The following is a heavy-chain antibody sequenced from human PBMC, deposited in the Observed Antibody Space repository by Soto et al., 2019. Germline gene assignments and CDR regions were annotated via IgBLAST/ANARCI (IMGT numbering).Heavy chain of an antibody. CDR1: GFTFSSYA. Sequence: EVQLLESGGGLVQPGGSLRLSCAASGFTFSSYAMSWVRQAPGKGLEWVSAISGSGGSTYYADSVKGRFTISRDNSKNTLYLQMNSLRAEDTAVYYCAKDLGSADYYGSGTKLTIDIWGQGTMVTVSS. CDR2: ISGSGGST. V-gene: IGHV3-23*01. J-gene: IGHJ3*02. D-gene: IGHD3-10*01. CDR3: AKDLGSADYYGSGTKLTIDI.